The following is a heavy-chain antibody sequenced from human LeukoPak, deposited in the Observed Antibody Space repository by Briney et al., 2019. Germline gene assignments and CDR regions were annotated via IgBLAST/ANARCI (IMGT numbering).Heavy chain of an antibody. CDR2: IKSKTDGGTT. V-gene: IGHV3-15*01. CDR1: GFTFSSYG. Sequence: PGRSLRLSCAASGFTFSSYGMHWVRQAPGKGLEWVGRIKSKTDGGTTDHAAPVKGRFTISRDDSKNILYLQMDSLKTEDTAVYYCTTDRGRITAAGTMEPYWGQGTLVTVSS. D-gene: IGHD6-13*01. J-gene: IGHJ4*02. CDR3: TTDRGRITAAGTMEPY.